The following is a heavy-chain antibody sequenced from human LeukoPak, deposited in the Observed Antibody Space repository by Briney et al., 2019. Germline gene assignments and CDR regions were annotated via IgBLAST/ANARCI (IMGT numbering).Heavy chain of an antibody. CDR2: INHSGST. J-gene: IGHJ4*02. Sequence: SETLSLTCTVSGGSISSYYWSWIRQPPGKGLEWIGEINHSGSTNYNPSLKSRVTISVDTSKNQFSLKLSSVTAADTAVYYCARVNIVATGADFDYWGQGTLVTVSS. V-gene: IGHV4-34*01. CDR1: GGSISSYY. CDR3: ARVNIVATGADFDY. D-gene: IGHD5-12*01.